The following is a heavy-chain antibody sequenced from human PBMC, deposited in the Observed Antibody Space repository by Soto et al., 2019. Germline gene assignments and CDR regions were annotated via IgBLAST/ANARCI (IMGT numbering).Heavy chain of an antibody. CDR1: GFSLSNTLMG. V-gene: IGHV2-26*01. CDR2: IFSNDQA. Sequence: QVTLKESGPVLVKPAETLTLTCTVSGFSLSNTLMGVSWIRQPPGRALEWLAHIFSNDQASYSTSLRSRLTNPKDTAKSQVVHTMTNMDAVDTGTYYCASIEGSRGFDPWGQGTLVTVSS. CDR3: ASIEGSRGFDP. D-gene: IGHD6-13*01. J-gene: IGHJ5*02.